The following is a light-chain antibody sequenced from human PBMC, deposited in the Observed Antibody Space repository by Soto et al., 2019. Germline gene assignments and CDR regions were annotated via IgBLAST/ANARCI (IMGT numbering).Light chain of an antibody. CDR3: QYYDSSLSVV. Sequence: QSVLTQPPSVSGAPGLRVTISCTGSSSNIGAGYNVHWYQQLPGTAPKLLIYGNSNRPSGVPDRFSGSKSGTSASLAITGLQAEDEADYYCQYYDSSLSVVFGGGTKLTVL. CDR2: GNS. V-gene: IGLV1-40*01. J-gene: IGLJ2*01. CDR1: SSNIGAGYN.